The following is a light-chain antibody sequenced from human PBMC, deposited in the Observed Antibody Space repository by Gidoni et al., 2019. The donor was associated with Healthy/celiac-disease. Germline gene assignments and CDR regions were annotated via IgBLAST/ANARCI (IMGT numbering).Light chain of an antibody. CDR2: YDS. J-gene: IGLJ3*02. Sequence: SYVLTQPPSVSVAPGKTARITCGGNNIGSKSVHWYQQKPGQAPVLVIYYDSDRPSGIPERFSGSNAGNTATLTISRVEAGDEADDYCQVWDSSSDHWVFGGGTKLTVL. CDR1: NIGSKS. V-gene: IGLV3-21*04. CDR3: QVWDSSSDHWV.